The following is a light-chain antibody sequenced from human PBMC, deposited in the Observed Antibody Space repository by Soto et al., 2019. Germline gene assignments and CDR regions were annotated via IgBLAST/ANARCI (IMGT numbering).Light chain of an antibody. CDR3: QQYGTSPT. CDR1: QSLITRY. V-gene: IGKV3-20*01. CDR2: GAS. Sequence: EIVLTQSPGTLSLFPGERATLSCRASQSLITRYLAWYQQKPGQAPRLLIYGASSRANGIPDRFSGSGSGTDFSLTISRLEPEDFAVYSCQQYGTSPTFGQGTRLEIK. J-gene: IGKJ5*01.